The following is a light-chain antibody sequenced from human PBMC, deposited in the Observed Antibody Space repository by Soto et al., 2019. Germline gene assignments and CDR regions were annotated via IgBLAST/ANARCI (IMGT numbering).Light chain of an antibody. CDR1: NIGSKS. CDR2: DDR. V-gene: IGLV3-21*02. J-gene: IGLJ2*01. CDR3: QVWQRSTDEVV. Sequence: SYELTQPPSVSVAPGQTAKITCGGNNIGSKSVHWYQQKPGQAPVLGVYDDRERPSGIPDRFYGSNSGNTATLTISRVEAGDEADYYCQVWQRSTDEVVFGGGTKLTVL.